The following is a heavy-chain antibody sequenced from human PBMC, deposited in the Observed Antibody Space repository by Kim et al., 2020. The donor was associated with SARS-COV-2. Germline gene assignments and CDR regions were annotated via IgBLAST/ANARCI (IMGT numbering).Heavy chain of an antibody. CDR2: IYSGGST. CDR1: GFTVSSNY. D-gene: IGHD6-13*01. J-gene: IGHJ1*01. Sequence: GGSLRLFCAASGFTVSSNYMSWVRQAPGKGLEWVSVIYSGGSTYYADSVKGRFTISRDNSKNTLYLQMNSLRAEDTAVYYCASDISSSSGYFQHWGQGTLVTVSS. CDR3: ASDISSSSGYFQH. V-gene: IGHV3-66*02.